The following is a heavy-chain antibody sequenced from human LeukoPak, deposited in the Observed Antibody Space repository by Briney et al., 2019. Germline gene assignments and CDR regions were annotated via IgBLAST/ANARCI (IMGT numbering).Heavy chain of an antibody. CDR3: AKAIKAGGNAFDI. CDR1: GFTFSSYG. Sequence: GGSLRLSCAASGFTFSSYGMHWVRQAPGKGLEWVAVIWYDGSDKYYADSVKGRFTISRDNSKNTLYLQVNSLRAEDTAVYYCAKAIKAGGNAFDIWGQGTMVTVSS. D-gene: IGHD1-26*01. V-gene: IGHV3-33*06. CDR2: IWYDGSDK. J-gene: IGHJ3*02.